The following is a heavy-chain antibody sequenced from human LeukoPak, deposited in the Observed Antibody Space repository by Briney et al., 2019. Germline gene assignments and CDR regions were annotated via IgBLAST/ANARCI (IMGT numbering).Heavy chain of an antibody. V-gene: IGHV3-30*03. D-gene: IGHD3-3*01. CDR1: GFTFSSYG. CDR2: ISYDGSNK. J-gene: IGHJ3*02. CDR3: ARSGVVTPGSDDAFDI. Sequence: GRSLRLSCAASGFTFSSYGMHWVRQAPGKGLEWVAVISYDGSNKYYADSVKGRFTISRDNSKNTLYLQMNSLRAEDTAVYYCARSGVVTPGSDDAFDIWGQGTMVTVSS.